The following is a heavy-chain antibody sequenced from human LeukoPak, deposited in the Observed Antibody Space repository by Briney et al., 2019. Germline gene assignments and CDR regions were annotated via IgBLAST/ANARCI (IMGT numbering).Heavy chain of an antibody. D-gene: IGHD2-2*01. CDR3: AKGTLGSCSGATCYEFDN. V-gene: IGHV3-49*03. J-gene: IGHJ4*02. CDR1: GFTFGDYA. CDR2: IRSKAYGGTT. Sequence: GGSLRLSCTASGFTFGDYAMSWFRQAPGKGLEWVGFIRSKAYGGTTEYAASVKGRFTISRDDSKSIAYLQMNSLRAEDTALYYCAKGTLGSCSGATCYEFDNWGQGTLVTVSS.